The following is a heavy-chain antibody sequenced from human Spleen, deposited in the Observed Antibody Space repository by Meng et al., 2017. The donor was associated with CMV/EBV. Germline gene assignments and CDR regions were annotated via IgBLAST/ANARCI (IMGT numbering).Heavy chain of an antibody. J-gene: IGHJ4*02. Sequence: RGYYWSWIRPHPGKGLEWIWYLYYTGSTSYNPSLKSRVSISVDTSKNQFSLKLSSVTVADTAVYYCARTRYYYDNSGYSVPTTFDYWGQGTLVTVSS. D-gene: IGHD3-22*01. CDR1: RGYY. CDR2: LYYTGST. CDR3: ARTRYYYDNSGYSVPTTFDY. V-gene: IGHV4-31*02.